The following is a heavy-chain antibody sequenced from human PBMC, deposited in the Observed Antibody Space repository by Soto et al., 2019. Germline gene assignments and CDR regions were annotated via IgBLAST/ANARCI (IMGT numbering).Heavy chain of an antibody. CDR2: IYPGDSDT. D-gene: IGHD3-10*01. J-gene: IGHJ6*02. CDR1: GYSFTSYW. V-gene: IGHV5-51*01. Sequence: GESLKISCKGSGYSFTSYWIGWVRQMPGKGLEWMGIIYPGDSDTRYSPSFQGQVTISADKSISTAYLQWSSLKASDTAMYYCAGPPGYGSGSYPYYYGMDVWGQGTTVTVSS. CDR3: AGPPGYGSGSYPYYYGMDV.